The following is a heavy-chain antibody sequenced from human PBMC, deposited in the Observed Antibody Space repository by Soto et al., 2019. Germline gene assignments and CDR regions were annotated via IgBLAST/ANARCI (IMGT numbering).Heavy chain of an antibody. CDR1: GYTFTSHY. V-gene: IGHV1-46*01. CDR3: ARDGVGAKGFDI. D-gene: IGHD1-26*01. J-gene: IGHJ3*02. CDR2: INPSDGST. Sequence: QVQLVQSGAEVKKPGASVKVSCKASGYTFTSHYMHWVRQAPGQGLEWMGIINPSDGSTSYAQKFQGRVTMTRDTSTSTVYMELSSLRSEDTAVYYCARDGVGAKGFDIWGQGTMVTVSS.